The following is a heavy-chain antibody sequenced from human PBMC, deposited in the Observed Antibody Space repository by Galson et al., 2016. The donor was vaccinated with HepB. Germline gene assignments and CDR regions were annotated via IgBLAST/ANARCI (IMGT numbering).Heavy chain of an antibody. D-gene: IGHD1-26*01. CDR3: ARGGVSFSDS. CDR2: IYYSGYT. Sequence: IGYIYYSGYTYYNPSLKSRLTISVDTSKNQFSLKLNSVTAADTAVYYCARGGVSFSDSWGQGTLVTVSS. J-gene: IGHJ4*02. V-gene: IGHV4-30-2*04.